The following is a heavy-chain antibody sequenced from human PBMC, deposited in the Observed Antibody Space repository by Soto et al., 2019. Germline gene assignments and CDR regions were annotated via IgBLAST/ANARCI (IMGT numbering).Heavy chain of an antibody. CDR3: ARGYYSYFGMDV. CDR1: GGSISGYY. CDR2: IYSSGST. V-gene: IGHV4-59*01. Sequence: SETLSLTCTVSGGSISGYYWSWIRQPPGKGLEWIGYIYSSGSTIYNPSLKSRVTISIETSKNQFFLRLNSVTAADTAVYYCARGYYSYFGMDVWGQGTTVTVSS. J-gene: IGHJ6*02.